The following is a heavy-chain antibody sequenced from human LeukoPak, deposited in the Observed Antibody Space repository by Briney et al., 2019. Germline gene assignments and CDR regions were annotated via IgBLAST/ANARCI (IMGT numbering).Heavy chain of an antibody. CDR1: GFTFSGSW. CDR2: INEDGSEK. CDR3: ARASLLIIEDF. J-gene: IGHJ4*02. Sequence: GGSLRLSCAASGFTFSGSWMSWVRQAPGKGLEWVAHINEDGSEKYYVDSVKGRLTISRDNAKSSLYLQMNSLRAEDTAVYYCARASLLIIEDFWGQGTQVTVSS. D-gene: IGHD3-10*01. V-gene: IGHV3-7*01.